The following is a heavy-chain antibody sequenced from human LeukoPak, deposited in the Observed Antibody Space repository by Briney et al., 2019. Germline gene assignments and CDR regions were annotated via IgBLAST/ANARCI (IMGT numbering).Heavy chain of an antibody. CDR1: GYTFTSCD. CDR2: MNPNSGNT. D-gene: IGHD6-19*01. CDR3: TRGSSGRRDY. V-gene: IGHV1-8*01. Sequence: ASVRVSCKASGYTFTSCDINWVRQATGQGLEWIGWMNPNSGNTGYGQSFQGRVTMTRDNSISTAYMELSNLRSEDTAIYYCTRGSSGRRDYWGQGTLVTVSS. J-gene: IGHJ4*02.